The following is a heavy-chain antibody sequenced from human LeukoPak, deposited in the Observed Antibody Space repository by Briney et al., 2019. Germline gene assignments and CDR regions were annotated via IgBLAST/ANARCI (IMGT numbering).Heavy chain of an antibody. CDR1: GVSISNYY. J-gene: IGHJ4*02. Sequence: SETLSLTCTVSGVSISNYYWSWIRQPPGKGLEWIGYIYYSGSTNYNPSLKSRVTISVDTSKNQFSLKLSSVTAADTAVYYCARLNGLLWFGAAPFDYWGQGTLVTVSS. CDR2: IYYSGST. D-gene: IGHD3-10*01. CDR3: ARLNGLLWFGAAPFDY. V-gene: IGHV4-59*08.